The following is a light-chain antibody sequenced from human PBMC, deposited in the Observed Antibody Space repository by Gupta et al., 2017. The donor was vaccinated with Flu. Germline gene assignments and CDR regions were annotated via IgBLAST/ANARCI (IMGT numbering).Light chain of an antibody. CDR2: STS. CDR3: QQSYSNPLT. Sequence: DIQMTQSPSSLSASAGDRVTITCRASQNIETYLNWYQLRPGKAPKLLIYSTSSLQSGVSSRFSGSGSGTSFTLTISSLQHEDFATYYCQQSYSNPLTFGGGTKVEIK. V-gene: IGKV1-39*01. J-gene: IGKJ4*01. CDR1: QNIETY.